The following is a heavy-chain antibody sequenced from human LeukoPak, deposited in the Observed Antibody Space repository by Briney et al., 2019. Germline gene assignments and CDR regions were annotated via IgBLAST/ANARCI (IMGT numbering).Heavy chain of an antibody. Sequence: GGSLRLSCAASGFTFTSYWMHWVRQAPGKGLVWVSRVNSDESRTSYVDSVKGRFTISRDNAKNTLYLQMNSLRVEDTAVYYCARDGGLGNNRFDPWGQGALVTVSS. D-gene: IGHD3-16*01. CDR1: GFTFTSYW. V-gene: IGHV3-74*01. CDR2: VNSDESRT. J-gene: IGHJ5*01. CDR3: ARDGGLGNNRFDP.